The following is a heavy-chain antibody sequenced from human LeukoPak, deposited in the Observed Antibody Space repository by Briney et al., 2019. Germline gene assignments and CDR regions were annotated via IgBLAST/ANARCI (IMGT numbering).Heavy chain of an antibody. J-gene: IGHJ3*02. CDR3: AREGDIRRYNAFDI. CDR2: ISAYNGNT. Sequence: ASVKVSCKASGYTFTSYGIRWVRQAPGQGLEWMGWISAYNGNTNYAQKLQGRVTMTTDTSTSTAYMEVRSLRSDHTAVYYCAREGDIRRYNAFDIWRQGTMVTVSS. D-gene: IGHD3-9*01. CDR1: GYTFTSYG. V-gene: IGHV1-18*01.